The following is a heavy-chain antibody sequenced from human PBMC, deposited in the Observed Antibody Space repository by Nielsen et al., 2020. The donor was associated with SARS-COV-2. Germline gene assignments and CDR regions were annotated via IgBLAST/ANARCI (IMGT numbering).Heavy chain of an antibody. V-gene: IGHV3-7*03. CDR2: IKQDGSEK. CDR3: ARGGEPTYYDFWSGYYPPFSYYYGMDV. J-gene: IGHJ6*02. Sequence: GESLKISCAASGFTFSSYWMSWVRQAPGKGLEWVANIKQDGSEKYYVDSVKGRFTISRDDAKNSLYLQMNSLRAEDTAVYYCARGGEPTYYDFWSGYYPPFSYYYGMDVWGQGTTVTVSS. CDR1: GFTFSSYW. D-gene: IGHD3-3*01.